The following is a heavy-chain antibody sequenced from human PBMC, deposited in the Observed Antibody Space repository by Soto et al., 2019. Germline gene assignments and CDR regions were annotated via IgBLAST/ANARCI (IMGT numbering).Heavy chain of an antibody. V-gene: IGHV4-34*01. J-gene: IGHJ3*02. CDR3: ARGGARKLRYFDWLFNDAFDI. CDR1: GGSFSGYY. D-gene: IGHD3-9*01. Sequence: QVQLQQWGAGLLKPSETLSLTCAVYGGSFSGYYWSWIRQPPGKGLEWIGEINHSGSTNYNPSLKTRVTISVDTSKNQFSLKLSSVTAADTAVYYCARGGARKLRYFDWLFNDAFDIWGQGTMVTVSS. CDR2: INHSGST.